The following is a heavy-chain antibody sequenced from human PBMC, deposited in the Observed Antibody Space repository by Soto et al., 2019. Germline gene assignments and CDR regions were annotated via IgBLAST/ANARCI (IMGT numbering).Heavy chain of an antibody. J-gene: IGHJ4*02. CDR3: ARDAGAYYYDSSGPIQMGVVDY. CDR1: GGSISSGDYY. Sequence: QVQLQESGPGLVKPSQTLSLTCTVSGGSISSGDYYWSWIRQPPGKGLEWIGYIYYSGSTYYNPSLKSRVTISVDTSKNQFSLKLSSVTAADTAVYYCARDAGAYYYDSSGPIQMGVVDYWGQGTLVTVSS. CDR2: IYYSGST. V-gene: IGHV4-30-4*01. D-gene: IGHD3-22*01.